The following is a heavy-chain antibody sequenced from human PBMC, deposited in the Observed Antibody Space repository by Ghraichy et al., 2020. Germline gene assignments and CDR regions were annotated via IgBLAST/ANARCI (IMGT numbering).Heavy chain of an antibody. J-gene: IGHJ6*02. CDR2: IIPILGIA. D-gene: IGHD2-15*01. CDR1: GGTFSSYA. Sequence: SVKVSCKASGGTFSSYAISWVRQAPGQGLEWMGRIIPILGIANYAQKFQGRVTITADKSTSTAYMELSSLRSEDTAVYYCARDVYCSGGSCYYDRILVGMDVWGQGTTVTVSS. V-gene: IGHV1-69*04. CDR3: ARDVYCSGGSCYYDRILVGMDV.